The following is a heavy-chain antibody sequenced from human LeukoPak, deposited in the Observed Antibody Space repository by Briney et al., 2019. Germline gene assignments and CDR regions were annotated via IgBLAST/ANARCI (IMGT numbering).Heavy chain of an antibody. CDR2: INQDGSEI. CDR1: GFIFSTYW. D-gene: IGHD6-13*01. CDR3: ARRGTSSSWAHFDY. J-gene: IGHJ4*02. Sequence: GGSLRVSCAASGFIFSTYWLTWVRQAPGKGLEWVANINQDGSEIYYVDSVQGRFTISRDNVKNSLYLQMNSLGAEDTAVYYCARRGTSSSWAHFDYRVQPSLVTVSS. V-gene: IGHV3-7*05.